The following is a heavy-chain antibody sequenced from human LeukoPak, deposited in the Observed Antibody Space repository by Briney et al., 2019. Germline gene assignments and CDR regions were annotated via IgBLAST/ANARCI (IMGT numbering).Heavy chain of an antibody. J-gene: IGHJ4*02. V-gene: IGHV4-59*01. CDR2: IYYTGGT. CDR1: GASISPDY. D-gene: IGHD1-26*01. Sequence: SETLSLTCTVSGASISPDYWSWIRQPPGKGLEFIGYIYYTGGTNYNPSLKSRVTISVDTSKNQFSLKLISVTAADTAVYRCARLAKVESRSLAQYFDSWGQGALVTVSS. CDR3: ARLAKVESRSLAQYFDS.